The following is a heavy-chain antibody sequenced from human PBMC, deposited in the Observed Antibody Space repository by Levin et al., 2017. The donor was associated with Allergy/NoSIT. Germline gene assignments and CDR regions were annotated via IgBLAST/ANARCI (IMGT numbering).Heavy chain of an antibody. CDR2: ISGRAYST. D-gene: IGHD6-13*01. V-gene: IGHV3-23*01. CDR3: TKGLEEPGTLTFDI. CDR1: GLTFSSYA. J-gene: IGHJ3*02. Sequence: GGSLRLSCAASGLTFSSYAMSWVRQSPGKGLEWVSAISGRAYSTYYAESVKGRFTISRDNSKNTLYLQLNSLRAEDTAVYYCTKGLEEPGTLTFDIWGQGTMVTVSS.